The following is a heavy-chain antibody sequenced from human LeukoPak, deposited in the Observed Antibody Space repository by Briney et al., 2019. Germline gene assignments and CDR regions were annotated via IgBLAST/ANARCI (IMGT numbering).Heavy chain of an antibody. CDR1: GFTFSSYA. J-gene: IGHJ4*02. CDR3: AKSMYYYDCSGYYFFGSYDY. Sequence: GGSLRLSCAASGFTFSSYAMSWVRQAPGKGLEWVSAISGSGGSTYYADSVKGRFTISRDNSKNTLYLQMNSLRAEDTAVYYCAKSMYYYDCSGYYFFGSYDYRGQGTLVTVSS. V-gene: IGHV3-23*01. D-gene: IGHD3-22*01. CDR2: ISGSGGST.